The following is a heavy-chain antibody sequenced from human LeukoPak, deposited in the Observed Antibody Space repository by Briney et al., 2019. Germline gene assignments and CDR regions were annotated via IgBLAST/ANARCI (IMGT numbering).Heavy chain of an antibody. Sequence: ASVKVSCKASGYTFTSYGISWVRQATGQGLEWMGWISAYNGNTNYAQKLQGRVTMTTDTSTSTAYMELRSLRSDDTAVYYCARTGYSYGLSYYYYYMDVWGKGTTVTISS. J-gene: IGHJ6*03. CDR3: ARTGYSYGLSYYYYYMDV. CDR2: ISAYNGNT. CDR1: GYTFTSYG. D-gene: IGHD5-18*01. V-gene: IGHV1-18*01.